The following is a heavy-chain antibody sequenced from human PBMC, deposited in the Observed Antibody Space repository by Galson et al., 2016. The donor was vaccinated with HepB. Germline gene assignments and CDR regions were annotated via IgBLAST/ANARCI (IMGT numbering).Heavy chain of an antibody. D-gene: IGHD3-22*01. CDR2: IYWRDDK. Sequence: PALVKPTQTLTLTCTFSGFSLSTSGLGMGWIRQPPGKALEWLAPIYWRDDKWYSPSLKSRLTITRDTSRNQVVLKMTNMAPEDTGTYHCARVLTDYYDSSAYYLFDHSGPGTLFTGSS. J-gene: IGHJ4*02. CDR1: GFSLSTSGLG. CDR3: ARVLTDYYDSSAYYLFDH. V-gene: IGHV2-5*01.